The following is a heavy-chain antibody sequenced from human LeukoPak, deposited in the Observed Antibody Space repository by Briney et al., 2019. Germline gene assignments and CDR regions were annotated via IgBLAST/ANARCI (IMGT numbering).Heavy chain of an antibody. Sequence: SVKVSCKASGGTFSSYAISWVRQASGQGLEWMGRIIPIFGTANYAQKFQGRVTITTDESTSTAYMELSSLRSEDTAVYYCAREGSSGSYYSYYYYMDVWGKGTTVTVSS. CDR1: GGTFSSYA. CDR2: IIPIFGTA. CDR3: AREGSSGSYYSYYYYMDV. J-gene: IGHJ6*03. V-gene: IGHV1-69*05. D-gene: IGHD1-26*01.